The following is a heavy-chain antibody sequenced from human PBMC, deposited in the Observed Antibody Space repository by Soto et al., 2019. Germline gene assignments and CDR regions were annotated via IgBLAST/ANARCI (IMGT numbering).Heavy chain of an antibody. Sequence: PSETLSLTCAVHGGSFWGYDWEWIRQPPGKGLEWIGEVNHGGTSNYNPSLKSRAIISVDTSKNQFSLKLTSVTAEDTALYCASSSFLRSGDLFHGLDVWGQGTTVT. V-gene: IGHV4-34*01. CDR1: GGSFWGYD. CDR2: VNHGGTS. CDR3: ASSSFLRSGDLFHGLDV. J-gene: IGHJ6*02. D-gene: IGHD3-10*01.